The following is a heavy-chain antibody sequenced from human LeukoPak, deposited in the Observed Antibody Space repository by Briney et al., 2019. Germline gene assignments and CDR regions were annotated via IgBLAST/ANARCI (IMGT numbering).Heavy chain of an antibody. D-gene: IGHD6-13*01. J-gene: IGHJ6*02. CDR3: ARNYRQQLVGYYYYYGVDV. CDR2: MNPNSGNT. Sequence: ASVKVSCKASGYTFTSYDINWVRQATGQGLEWMGWMNPNSGNTGYAQKFQGRVTMTRNTSISTAYMELSSLRSGDTAVYYCARNYRQQLVGYYYYYGVDVRGQGTTVTVSS. V-gene: IGHV1-8*01. CDR1: GYTFTSYD.